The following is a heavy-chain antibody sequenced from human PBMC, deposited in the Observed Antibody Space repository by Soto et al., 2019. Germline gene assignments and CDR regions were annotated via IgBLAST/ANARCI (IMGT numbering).Heavy chain of an antibody. Sequence: GGSLRLSCAASGFTFNKYAMTWVRQPPGKGLEWVSAISGSGEATFYADSVRGRFTISRDNSESTLYLQMNSLRAEDTAVYFCAKDLRAPAAQNFDYWGQGTLVTVSS. CDR1: GFTFNKYA. D-gene: IGHD6-25*01. J-gene: IGHJ4*02. CDR3: AKDLRAPAAQNFDY. V-gene: IGHV3-23*01. CDR2: ISGSGEAT.